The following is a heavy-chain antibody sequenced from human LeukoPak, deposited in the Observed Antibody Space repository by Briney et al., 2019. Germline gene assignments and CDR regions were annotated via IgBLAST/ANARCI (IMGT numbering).Heavy chain of an antibody. D-gene: IGHD2-15*01. CDR3: ARGYCSGGSCYGPSFVYYYYYGMDV. J-gene: IGHJ6*02. CDR2: INHSGST. Sequence: SETLSLTCAVYGGSFSGYYWSWIRQPPGKGLEWIGEINHSGSTNYNPSLKSRVTISVDTSKNQFSLKLSSVTAADTAVYYCARGYCSGGSCYGPSFVYYYYYGMDVWGQGTTVTVSS. V-gene: IGHV4-34*01. CDR1: GGSFSGYY.